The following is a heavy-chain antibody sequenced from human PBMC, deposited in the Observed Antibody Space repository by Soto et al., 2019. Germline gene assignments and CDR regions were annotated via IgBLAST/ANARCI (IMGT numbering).Heavy chain of an antibody. CDR2: ITSSGSTI. CDR3: AGVAAVAEFVPDY. J-gene: IGHJ4*02. CDR1: GSTFSDYY. D-gene: IGHD6-19*01. Sequence: GGSLRLSCAASGSTFSDYYMSWIRQAPGKGLEWVSYITSSGSTIYNADSVKGRFTISRDNAKNSLYLQMNSLRAEDTAVYYCAGVAAVAEFVPDYWGQGTLVTVSS. V-gene: IGHV3-11*01.